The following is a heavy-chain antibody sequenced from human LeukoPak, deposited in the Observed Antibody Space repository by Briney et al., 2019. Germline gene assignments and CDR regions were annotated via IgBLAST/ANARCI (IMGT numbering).Heavy chain of an antibody. CDR3: ARGNEIFGVETIKTRLDW. Sequence: ASVKVACKASGYTFTGYYMYWVRQAPGQGLEWMGWINPNRGGTKFAQKFQGRATMTSDTSINTAYMELNRLTSDDTAVYYCARGNEIFGVETIKTRLDWWGQGTLVTVSS. CDR1: GYTFTGYY. CDR2: INPNRGGT. D-gene: IGHD3-3*01. J-gene: IGHJ4*02. V-gene: IGHV1-2*02.